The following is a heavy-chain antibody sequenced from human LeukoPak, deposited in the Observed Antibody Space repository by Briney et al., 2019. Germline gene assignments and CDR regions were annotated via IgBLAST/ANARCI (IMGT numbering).Heavy chain of an antibody. CDR2: MNPNSGNT. Sequence: GASVKVSCKTSGGNFNNYAINWVRQATGQGLEWMGWMNPNSGNTGYAQKFQGRVTMTRNTSTSTAYMELSSLRSEDTAVYYCARGDFDYWGQGTLVTVSS. CDR3: ARGDFDY. V-gene: IGHV1-8*02. J-gene: IGHJ4*02. CDR1: GGNFNNYA.